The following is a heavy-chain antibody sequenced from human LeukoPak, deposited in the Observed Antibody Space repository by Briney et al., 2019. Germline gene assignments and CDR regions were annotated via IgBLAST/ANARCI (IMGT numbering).Heavy chain of an antibody. CDR3: ARVAAAATR. Sequence: GGSLRLSCAASGFTVSSDYMSWVRQAPGKGLEWVSIIYSGGSTYYADSVKGRFTISRDDSKNTLYLQMNSLRVEDTAVYYCARVAAAATRGGQGTLVTVSS. D-gene: IGHD6-13*01. J-gene: IGHJ4*02. CDR2: IYSGGST. CDR1: GFTVSSDY. V-gene: IGHV3-53*01.